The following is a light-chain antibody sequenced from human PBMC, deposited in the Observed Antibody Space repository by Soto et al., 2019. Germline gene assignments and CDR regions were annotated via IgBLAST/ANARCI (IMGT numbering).Light chain of an antibody. V-gene: IGKV1-5*01. CDR3: QQYNSYSWT. J-gene: IGKJ1*01. CDR2: DAS. Sequence: DIQMNQSPSTLSASVGDRVTITCRASQSISSWLAWYQQKPGKAPKLLIYDASSLESGVLSRFSGGGSGTEFTLTISSLQPDDFATYYCQQYNSYSWTFGQGTKVDIK. CDR1: QSISSW.